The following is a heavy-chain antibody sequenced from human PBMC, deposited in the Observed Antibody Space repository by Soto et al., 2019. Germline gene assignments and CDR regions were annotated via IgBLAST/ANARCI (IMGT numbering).Heavy chain of an antibody. CDR3: ARDMRYSYGPNWFDP. Sequence: ASVKVSCKASGYTFTSYGISWVRQAPGQGLEWMGIINPSGGSTSYAQKFQGRVTMTRDTSTSTVYMELSSLRSEDTAVYYCARDMRYSYGPNWFDPWGQGTLVTVSS. V-gene: IGHV1-46*01. CDR1: GYTFTSYG. J-gene: IGHJ5*02. CDR2: INPSGGST. D-gene: IGHD5-18*01.